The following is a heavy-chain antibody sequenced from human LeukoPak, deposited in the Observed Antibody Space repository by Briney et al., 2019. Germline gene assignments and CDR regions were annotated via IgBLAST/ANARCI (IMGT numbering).Heavy chain of an antibody. D-gene: IGHD1-1*01. J-gene: IGHJ4*02. CDR3: ASLDKGNDVVFDY. CDR2: INPDSGGT. CDR1: GYTFTDYY. V-gene: IGHV1-2*02. Sequence: ASVKVSCKASGYTFTDYYIHWVRQAPGQGLEWMGWINPDSGGTNYAQKFQGRVTMTRDTSISTAYMELSRLRSDDTAVYYCASLDKGNDVVFDYWGQGTLVTVSS.